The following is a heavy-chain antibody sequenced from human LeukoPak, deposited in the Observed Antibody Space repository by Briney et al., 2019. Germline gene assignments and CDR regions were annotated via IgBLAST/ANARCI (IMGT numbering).Heavy chain of an antibody. D-gene: IGHD6-6*01. CDR1: GFTVSSNY. CDR2: IYSGGST. Sequence: GGSLRLSCAASGFTVSSNYMSWVRQAPGKGLEWVSAIYSGGSTYYADSVKGRFTISRDNSKNTLYLQMNSLRAEDTAVYYCARDRRTPARLFDYWGQGTLVTVSS. CDR3: ARDRRTPARLFDY. J-gene: IGHJ4*02. V-gene: IGHV3-66*02.